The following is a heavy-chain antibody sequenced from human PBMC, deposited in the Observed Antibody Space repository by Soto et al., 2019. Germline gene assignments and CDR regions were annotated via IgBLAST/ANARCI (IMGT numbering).Heavy chain of an antibody. CDR1: GYDFNSFG. CDR3: AKRSCRGASCYFDY. Sequence: QVQLVQSGAEVKKPGASVKVSCKASGYDFNSFGISWVRQAPGQGLEGMGWISAHNDNTFFARKFQGRVTMTTDTSTNTTYMELRSLRSDDTALYYCAKRSCRGASCYFDYWGQGTLVTVSS. CDR2: ISAHNDNT. V-gene: IGHV1-18*01. D-gene: IGHD3-22*01. J-gene: IGHJ4*02.